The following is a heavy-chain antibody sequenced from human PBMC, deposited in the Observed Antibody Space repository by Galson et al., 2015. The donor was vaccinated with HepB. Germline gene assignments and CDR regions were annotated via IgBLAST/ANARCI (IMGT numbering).Heavy chain of an antibody. V-gene: IGHV3-23*01. CDR2: ISGSGGST. CDR1: EFTFSSYA. Sequence: SLRLSCAASEFTFSSYAMSWVRQAPGKGLEWVSAISGSGGSTYYADSVKGRFTISRDNSKNTLYLQMNSLRAEDTAVYYCVTHSSGWYVAFDIWGQGTMVTVSS. CDR3: VTHSSGWYVAFDI. D-gene: IGHD6-19*01. J-gene: IGHJ3*02.